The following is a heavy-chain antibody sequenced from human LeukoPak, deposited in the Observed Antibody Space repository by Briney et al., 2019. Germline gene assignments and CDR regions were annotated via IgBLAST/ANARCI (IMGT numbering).Heavy chain of an antibody. J-gene: IGHJ4*02. CDR1: GDSIIGYY. CDR2: INHSGST. Sequence: SEALSLTCSVSGDSIIGYYWGWIRQPPGKGLEWIGEINHSGSTNYNPSLKSRVTISVDTSKNQFSLKLSSVTAADTAVYYCARGMRYDGYNYGYWGQGTLVTVSS. D-gene: IGHD5-24*01. V-gene: IGHV4-34*01. CDR3: ARGMRYDGYNYGY.